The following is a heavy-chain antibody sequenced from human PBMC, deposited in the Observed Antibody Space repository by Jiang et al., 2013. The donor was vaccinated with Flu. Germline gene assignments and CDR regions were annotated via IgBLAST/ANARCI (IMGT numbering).Heavy chain of an antibody. Sequence: SGGTFSSYAISWVRQAPGQGLEWMGGIIPIFGTANYAQKFQGRVTITADESTSTAYMELSSLRSEDTAVYYCASRSSYYYDSSGYLFPYYFDYWGQGTLVTVSS. D-gene: IGHD3-22*01. CDR3: ASRSSYYYDSSGYLFPYYFDY. J-gene: IGHJ4*02. V-gene: IGHV1-69*01. CDR1: GGTFSSYA. CDR2: IIPIFGTA.